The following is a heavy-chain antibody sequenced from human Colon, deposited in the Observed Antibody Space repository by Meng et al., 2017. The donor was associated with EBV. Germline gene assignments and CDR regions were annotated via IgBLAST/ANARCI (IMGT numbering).Heavy chain of an antibody. D-gene: IGHD1-1*01. J-gene: IGHJ4*02. CDR2: TYYRSNGSD. V-gene: IGHV6-1*01. CDR1: RARASRYPVS. CDR3: ARETTGGYYFDY. Sequence: PPHPTGPGPLRPRQPPSPPCPTSRARASRYPVSGNTISQSPSPGLEWLGRTYYRSNGSDDYALSAKSRLTINPDTSKNQFSLQLNSVTPEDTAVYFCARETTGGYYFDYWGQGTLVTVSS.